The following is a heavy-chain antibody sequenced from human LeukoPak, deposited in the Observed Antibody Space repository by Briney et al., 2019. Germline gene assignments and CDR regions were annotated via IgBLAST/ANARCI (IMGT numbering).Heavy chain of an antibody. D-gene: IGHD1-1*01. CDR3: ARDYSLNDFDY. V-gene: IGHV1-2*02. CDR1: GYTFTDHF. CDR2: INPYNGYT. Sequence: GASVKVSCTSSGYTFTDHFIHWVRQAPGQGQEWVGEINPYNGYTKYAWRLQGRVTMTRDTSISTAFMEVSRLTSDDTAVYYCARDYSLNDFDYWGQGTLVTVAP. J-gene: IGHJ4*02.